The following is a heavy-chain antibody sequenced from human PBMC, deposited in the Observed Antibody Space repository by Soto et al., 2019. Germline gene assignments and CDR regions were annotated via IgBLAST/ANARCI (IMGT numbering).Heavy chain of an antibody. CDR2: INGGNGNT. D-gene: IGHD4-4*01. J-gene: IGHJ4*02. CDR1: EYTFTSYT. Sequence: GASVNVSWKASEYTFTSYTMHWVRQAPGQRLEWMGWINGGNGNTKYSQKFQRRVTITRDKTASTAYMELSSLRSYDTAVYFFARVLQGLYYFDFWGQGTLVTGSS. CDR3: ARVLQGLYYFDF. V-gene: IGHV1-3*01.